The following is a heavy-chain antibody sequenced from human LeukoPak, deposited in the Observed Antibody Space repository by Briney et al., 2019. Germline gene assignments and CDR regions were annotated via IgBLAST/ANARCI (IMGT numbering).Heavy chain of an antibody. D-gene: IGHD2-2*01. J-gene: IGHJ4*02. CDR1: GGTFSSYA. CDR3: ARSDQDY. V-gene: IGHV1-46*01. CDR2: INPSGGST. Sequence: ASVKVSCKASGGTFSSYAISWVRQAPGQGLEWMGIINPSGGSTSYAQKFQGRVTMTRDTSTSTVYMELSSLRSEDTAVYYCARSDQDYWGQGTLVTVSS.